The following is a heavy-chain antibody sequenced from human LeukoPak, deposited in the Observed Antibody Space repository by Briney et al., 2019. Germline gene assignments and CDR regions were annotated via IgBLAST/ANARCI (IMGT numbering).Heavy chain of an antibody. CDR2: ISYDGSNK. CDR1: GFTFSSYG. Sequence: PGGSLRLSCATSGFTFSSYGMHWVRQAPGRGLEWLAVISYDGSNKYYADSVKGRFTISKDKSKNTLYLEMNSLRGEDTAVYYCAKATTVTHSGWFDSWGQGTLVTVSS. V-gene: IGHV3-30*18. J-gene: IGHJ5*01. D-gene: IGHD4-17*01. CDR3: AKATTVTHSGWFDS.